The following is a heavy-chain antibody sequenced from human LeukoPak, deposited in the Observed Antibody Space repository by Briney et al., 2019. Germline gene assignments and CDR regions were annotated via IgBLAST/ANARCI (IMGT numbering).Heavy chain of an antibody. D-gene: IGHD4-17*01. J-gene: IGHJ4*02. CDR2: IWYDGSNK. CDR1: GFTFSSYG. Sequence: PGGSLRLSGAASGFTFSSYGMHWVRQAPGKGLEWVAVIWYDGSNKYYADSVKGRFTISRDNSKNTLYLQMNSLRAEDTAVYYCARDTYDDYVPLDYWGQGTLVTVSS. CDR3: ARDTYDDYVPLDY. V-gene: IGHV3-33*01.